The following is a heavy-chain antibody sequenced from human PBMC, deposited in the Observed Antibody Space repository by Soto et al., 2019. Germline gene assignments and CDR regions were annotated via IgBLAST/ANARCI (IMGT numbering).Heavy chain of an antibody. V-gene: IGHV3-23*01. J-gene: IGHJ3*02. CDR1: GFIFGNYM. D-gene: IGHD2-15*01. Sequence: EVQLLESGGGLVQPGESLRLSCAFSGFIFGNYMMTWVRQAPGKGLEWVSTIRDGGESTYYADSVKGRFTISRDNSKNTLYLQMDSLGVEDTAVYYCAPHVDCSGVSCHYDAFDIRGQGTMVTVSS. CDR2: IRDGGEST. CDR3: APHVDCSGVSCHYDAFDI.